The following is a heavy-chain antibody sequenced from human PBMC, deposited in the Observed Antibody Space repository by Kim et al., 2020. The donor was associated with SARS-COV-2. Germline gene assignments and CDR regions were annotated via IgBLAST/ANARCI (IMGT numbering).Heavy chain of an antibody. CDR1: GDSISSNSAA. J-gene: IGHJ4*02. CDR3: ARDQDPLGTGTRFGN. V-gene: IGHV6-1*01. CDR2: TYYSSKWYN. Sequence: SQTLSLTCAISGDSISSNSAAWNWIRQSPSRGLEWLGRTYYSSKWYNEYAISVKSRITINQDTSKNQFSLQLKSVTPEDTAVYYCARDQDPLGTGTRFGNWSQGTLVTVSS. D-gene: IGHD1-1*01.